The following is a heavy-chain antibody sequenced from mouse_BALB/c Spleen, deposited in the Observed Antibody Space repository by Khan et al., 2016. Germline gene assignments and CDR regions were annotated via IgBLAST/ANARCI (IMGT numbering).Heavy chain of an antibody. Sequence: EVELVESGPGLVKPSQSLSLTCTVTGYSITSDYAWNWIRQFPGNKLEWMGYISYSGSTSYNPSLKSRISITRGTSKNQFFLQLNSVTTEDTATYYCAIIYDGYPFDYWGQGTTLTVSS. CDR2: ISYSGST. V-gene: IGHV3-2*02. J-gene: IGHJ2*01. CDR1: GYSITSDYA. D-gene: IGHD2-3*01. CDR3: AIIYDGYPFDY.